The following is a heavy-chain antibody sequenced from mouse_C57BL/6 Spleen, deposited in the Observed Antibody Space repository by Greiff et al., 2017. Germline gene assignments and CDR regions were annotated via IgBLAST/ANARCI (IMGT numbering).Heavy chain of an antibody. CDR2: IHPNSGST. Sequence: QVQLQQPGAELVKPGASVKLSCKASGYTFTSYWMHWVKQRPGQGLAWIGMIHPNSGSTNYNEKFKSKATLTVDKSSSTAYMQLSSLTSEDSAVYYWAREGASYFDYWGQGTTLTGSS. V-gene: IGHV1-64*01. CDR1: GYTFTSYW. J-gene: IGHJ2*01. CDR3: AREGASYFDY.